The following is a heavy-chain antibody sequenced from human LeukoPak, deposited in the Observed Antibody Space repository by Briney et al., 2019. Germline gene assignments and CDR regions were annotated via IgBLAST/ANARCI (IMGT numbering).Heavy chain of an antibody. V-gene: IGHV3-74*01. CDR1: GFTFSSYW. CDR2: INSDGSST. J-gene: IGHJ4*02. CDR3: ARYCSGGSCYSEDFDY. D-gene: IGHD2-15*01. Sequence: GGSLRLSCAASGFTFSSYWMHWVRQAPGKGLVWVSRINSDGSSTSYADSVKGRFTISRDNAKNTLYPQMNSLRAEDTAVYYCARYCSGGSCYSEDFDYWGQGILVTVSS.